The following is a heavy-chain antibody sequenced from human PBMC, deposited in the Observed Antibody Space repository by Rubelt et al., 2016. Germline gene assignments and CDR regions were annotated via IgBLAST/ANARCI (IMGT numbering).Heavy chain of an antibody. Sequence: QVQLQESGPGLVKPSETLSLTCTVSGGPISHYYWNWIRQPPGKGLGWIGYIYSSGGTNKHPPLKSRVTNSDKTSKNHFSLKLSSVTAAETAVEYCARHTRPVLRYFDWLLPLDYWGQGTLVTVSS. J-gene: IGHJ4*02. CDR1: GGPISHYY. CDR2: IYSSGGT. V-gene: IGHV4-59*08. CDR3: ARHTRPVLRYFDWLLPLDY. D-gene: IGHD3-9*01.